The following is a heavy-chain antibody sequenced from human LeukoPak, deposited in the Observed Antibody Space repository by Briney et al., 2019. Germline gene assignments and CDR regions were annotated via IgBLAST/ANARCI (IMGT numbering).Heavy chain of an antibody. CDR3: AKFLPTHIVVANYYFDY. J-gene: IGHJ4*02. CDR1: GFTFSSYW. Sequence: GGSLRLSCAASGFTFSSYWMHWVRQAPGKGLEWVSAISGSGGRTYYAASGKGRFTISRDNSKNTLYLQMNSLRAEDTAVYYCAKFLPTHIVVANYYFDYWGQGTLVTVSS. CDR2: ISGSGGRT. V-gene: IGHV3-23*01. D-gene: IGHD2-21*01.